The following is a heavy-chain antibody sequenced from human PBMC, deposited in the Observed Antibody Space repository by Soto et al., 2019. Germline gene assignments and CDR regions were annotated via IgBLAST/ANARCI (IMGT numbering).Heavy chain of an antibody. CDR3: AKVKGAAASDY. CDR2: VSDSGGST. CDR1: GVTFSSYG. J-gene: IGHJ4*02. Sequence: EVQLLESGGGLVQPGRSLRLSCAASGVTFSSYGMSWVRQAPGKGLEWVSAVSDSGGSTYYADSVKGRFTISRDNSKNTLYLQMSSLRAEDTAVYYCAKVKGAAASDYWGQGTLVTVSS. D-gene: IGHD2-2*01. V-gene: IGHV3-23*01.